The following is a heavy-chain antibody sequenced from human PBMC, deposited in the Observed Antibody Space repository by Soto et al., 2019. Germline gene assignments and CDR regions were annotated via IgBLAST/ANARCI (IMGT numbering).Heavy chain of an antibody. CDR1: GDTFNFYT. CDR2: VIPMLGMS. CDR3: ATNYGSGSTHFDY. D-gene: IGHD3-10*01. V-gene: IGHV1-69*02. J-gene: IGHJ4*02. Sequence: QVQLVQSGAEVKKPGSSVKVSCTASGDTFNFYTISWVRQAPGQGLEWMGRVIPMLGMSNYAQKFQGRVTISADKSTSTAYMALSSLRPDDTAVYYCATNYGSGSTHFDYWGQGTQVTVSS.